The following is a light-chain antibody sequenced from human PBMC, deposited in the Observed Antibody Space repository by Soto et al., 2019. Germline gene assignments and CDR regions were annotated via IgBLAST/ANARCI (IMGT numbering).Light chain of an antibody. J-gene: IGKJ4*01. V-gene: IGKV1-5*03. CDR2: KAS. CDR1: QSISGW. CDR3: QQYNSHLLT. Sequence: DIPMTQSPSTLSASVGDRVTITCRASQSISGWLAWYQQKPGKAPNLLIYKASKLESGVPSRFSGSGSGTEFTLTISSLQPDDFATYSCQQYNSHLLTFGGGTKVEIK.